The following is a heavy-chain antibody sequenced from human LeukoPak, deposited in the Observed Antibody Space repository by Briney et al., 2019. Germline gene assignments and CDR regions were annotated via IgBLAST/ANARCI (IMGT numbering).Heavy chain of an antibody. Sequence: SGGSLRLSCAASGFTFSDYYMSWVRQAPGKGLEWVSGINWNGGSTGYADSVKGRFTISRDNAKNSLYLQMNSLRAEDTALYYCARVLLTPGQQLVPNYYYYMDVWGKGTTVTVSS. CDR1: GFTFSDYY. D-gene: IGHD6-6*01. V-gene: IGHV3-20*04. CDR2: INWNGGST. CDR3: ARVLLTPGQQLVPNYYYYMDV. J-gene: IGHJ6*03.